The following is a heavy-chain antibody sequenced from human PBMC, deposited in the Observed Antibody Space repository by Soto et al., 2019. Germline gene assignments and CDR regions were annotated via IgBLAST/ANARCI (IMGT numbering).Heavy chain of an antibody. CDR1: GYTLTELS. Sequence: ASVKVSCKVSGYTLTELSMHWVRQAPGKGLEWMGGFDTEDGETNYAQKFQGRVTMTTDTSTTTAYVELRSLRYDDTAVYYCARNITGATGDYWGQGTLVTVSS. D-gene: IGHD1-26*01. CDR2: FDTEDGET. V-gene: IGHV1-24*01. CDR3: ARNITGATGDY. J-gene: IGHJ4*02.